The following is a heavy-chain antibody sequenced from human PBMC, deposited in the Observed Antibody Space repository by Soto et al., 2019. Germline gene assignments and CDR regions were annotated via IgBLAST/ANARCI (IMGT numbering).Heavy chain of an antibody. J-gene: IGHJ6*02. CDR1: GYTFTSYA. CDR2: INAGNGNT. Sequence: QVQLVQSGAEVKKPGASVKVSCKASGYTFTSYAMHWVRQAPGQRLEWMGWINAGNGNTKYSQKFQGRVTITRDTSASTAYMELSSLRSEDTAVYYWVKGYSSSWYVSYYYYGMDVWGQGTTVTVSS. CDR3: VKGYSSSWYVSYYYYGMDV. V-gene: IGHV1-3*01. D-gene: IGHD6-13*01.